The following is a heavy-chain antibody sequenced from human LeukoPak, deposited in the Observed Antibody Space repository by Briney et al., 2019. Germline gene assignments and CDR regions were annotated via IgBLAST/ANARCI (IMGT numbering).Heavy chain of an antibody. CDR2: ISGSADII. J-gene: IGHJ4*02. V-gene: IGHV3-48*01. CDR3: ARGGSGWPTTFDY. Sequence: PGGSLRLSCAASGFTFRSYSMNWVRQAPGKGLEWLSYISGSADIITYADSVKGRFTISRDDASSSLYLQLNNLKAEDTALYYCARGGSGWPTTFDYWGQGTLVAVSS. CDR1: GFTFRSYS. D-gene: IGHD6-19*01.